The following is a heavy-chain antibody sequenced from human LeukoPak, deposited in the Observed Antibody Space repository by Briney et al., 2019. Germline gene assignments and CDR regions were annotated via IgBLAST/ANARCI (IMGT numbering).Heavy chain of an antibody. CDR1: GGSISDYY. CDR3: VRHSGAYPRYFDY. J-gene: IGHJ4*02. CDR2: IHYSGST. D-gene: IGHD1-26*01. Sequence: PSDTLSLTCTVSGGSISDYYWSWIRQPPGKGLEWIGVIHYSGSTHYSPSLKSRVTMSVATSNNQFSLNLTSVTAADTAIYYCVRHSGAYPRYFDYWGQGTLVTVSS. V-gene: IGHV4-59*08.